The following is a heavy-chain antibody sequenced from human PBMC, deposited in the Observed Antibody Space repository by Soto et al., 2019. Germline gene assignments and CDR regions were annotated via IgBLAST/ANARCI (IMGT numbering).Heavy chain of an antibody. V-gene: IGHV3-23*01. CDR1: GFTFSNYA. J-gene: IGHJ5*02. D-gene: IGHD3-10*01. CDR3: ARTYYYGSGTYPRFDP. CDR2: LSRTGDST. Sequence: GGSLRLSCAASGFTFSNYAMSWVRQAPGKGLEWVSGLSRTGDSTYYADSVKGRFTISRDNSKNTLSLQMNSLRAEDTAVYYCARTYYYGSGTYPRFDPWGQGTLVTVSS.